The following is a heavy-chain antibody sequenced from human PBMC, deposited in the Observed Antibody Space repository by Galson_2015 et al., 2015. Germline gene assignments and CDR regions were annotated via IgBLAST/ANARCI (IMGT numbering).Heavy chain of an antibody. CDR2: MNPNSGNT. J-gene: IGHJ4*02. CDR1: GYTLTSYD. V-gene: IGHV1-8*01. CDR3: ARADIQWLGAVAS. D-gene: IGHD6-19*01. Sequence: SVKVSCKASGYTLTSYDINWVRQATGQGLEWMGWMNPNSGNTGYAQKFQGRVTMTRNTSISTAYMELSSLRSEDTAVYYCARADIQWLGAVASWGQGTLVTVSS.